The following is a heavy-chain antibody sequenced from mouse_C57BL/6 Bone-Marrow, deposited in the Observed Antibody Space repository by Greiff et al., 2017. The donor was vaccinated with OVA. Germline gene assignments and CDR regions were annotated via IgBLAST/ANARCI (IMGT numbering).Heavy chain of an antibody. Sequence: VQLQQSGPELVKPGASVKIPCKASGYTFTDYNMDWVKQSHGKSLEWIGDINHNNGGTIYNQKFKGKATLTVDKSSSTAYMELRSLTSEDTAVYYCARHYYGSGAWFAYWGQGTLVTVSA. CDR2: INHNNGGT. CDR3: ARHYYGSGAWFAY. CDR1: GYTFTDYN. V-gene: IGHV1-18*01. J-gene: IGHJ3*01. D-gene: IGHD1-1*01.